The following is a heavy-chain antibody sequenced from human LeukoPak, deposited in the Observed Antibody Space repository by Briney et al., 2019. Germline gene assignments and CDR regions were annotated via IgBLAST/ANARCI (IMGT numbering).Heavy chain of an antibody. CDR2: IIPILCIA. D-gene: IGHD6-19*01. V-gene: IGHV1-69*04. Sequence: GASVKVSCKASGGTFSSYAISWVRQAPGQGLEWMGRIIPILCIANYAQKFQGRATITADKSTSTAYMELSSLRSEDTAVYYCARETFIAVAGTISNWFDPWGQGTLVTVSS. CDR3: ARETFIAVAGTISNWFDP. CDR1: GGTFSSYA. J-gene: IGHJ5*02.